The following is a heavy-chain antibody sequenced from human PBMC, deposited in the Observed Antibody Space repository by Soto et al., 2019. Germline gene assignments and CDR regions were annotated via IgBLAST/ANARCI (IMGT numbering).Heavy chain of an antibody. J-gene: IGHJ6*02. CDR3: ASLMYGSGSWGRGPGYYGMDV. CDR1: GFTFSSYG. CDR2: IWYDGSNK. Sequence: GGSLRLSCAASGFTFSSYGMHWVRQAPGKGLEWVAVIWYDGSNKYYADSVKGRFTISRDNSKNTLYLQMNSLRAEDTAVYYCASLMYGSGSWGRGPGYYGMDVWGQGTTVTVSS. D-gene: IGHD3-10*01. V-gene: IGHV3-33*01.